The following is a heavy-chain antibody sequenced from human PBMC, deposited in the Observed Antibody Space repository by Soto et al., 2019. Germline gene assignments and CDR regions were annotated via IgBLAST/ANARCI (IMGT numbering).Heavy chain of an antibody. Sequence: SETLSLTCAVYGGSFSGYYWSWIRQPPGKGLEWIGYIYYSGSTNYNPSLKSRVTISVDTSKNQFSLKLSSVTAADTAVYYCARISGFGLGSGNYYGMDVWGQGTTVTVSS. D-gene: IGHD3-10*01. CDR2: IYYSGST. CDR1: GGSFSGYY. J-gene: IGHJ6*02. CDR3: ARISGFGLGSGNYYGMDV. V-gene: IGHV4-59*01.